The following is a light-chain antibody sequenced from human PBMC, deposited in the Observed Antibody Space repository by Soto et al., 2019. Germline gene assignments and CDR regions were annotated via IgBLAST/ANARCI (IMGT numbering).Light chain of an antibody. CDR1: QDISYY. V-gene: IGKV1-33*01. Sequence: DIQMTQSPSSLSASVGDRVTITSQAIQDISYYLDWYQQKPGKAPKLLIYDASNVETGVPTRFSGSGSGTDFTITSSSLQPEDIASYYGQQYDKLSFGQGTKREIK. J-gene: IGKJ2*01. CDR3: QQYDKLS. CDR2: DAS.